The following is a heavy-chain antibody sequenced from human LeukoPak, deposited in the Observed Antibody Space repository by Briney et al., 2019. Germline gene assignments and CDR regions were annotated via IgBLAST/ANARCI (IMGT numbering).Heavy chain of an antibody. V-gene: IGHV1-18*01. Sequence: GASVKVSCKASGYTFTNYGITWVRQAPGQGLEWMGWISAYNGYTHYSQRLQGRVTMTTDTSTSTAYMELRSLRSDDTAVYYCARRGYGSGRHDLDYWGQGTLVTVSS. CDR3: ARRGYGSGRHDLDY. D-gene: IGHD3-10*01. CDR2: ISAYNGYT. J-gene: IGHJ4*02. CDR1: GYTFTNYG.